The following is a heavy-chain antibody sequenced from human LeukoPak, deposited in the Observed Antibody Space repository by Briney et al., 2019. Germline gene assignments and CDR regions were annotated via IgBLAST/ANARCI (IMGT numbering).Heavy chain of an antibody. CDR3: ARDRLLRYYDILTGYGDYYGMDV. D-gene: IGHD3-9*01. CDR2: ISAYNGNT. CDR1: GHTFTSYG. V-gene: IGHV1-18*01. Sequence: ASVKVSCKASGHTFTSYGISWVRQAPGQGLEWMGWISAYNGNTNYAQKLQGRVTMTTDTSTSTAYMELRSLRSDDTAVYYCARDRLLRYYDILTGYGDYYGMDVWGQGTTVTVSS. J-gene: IGHJ6*02.